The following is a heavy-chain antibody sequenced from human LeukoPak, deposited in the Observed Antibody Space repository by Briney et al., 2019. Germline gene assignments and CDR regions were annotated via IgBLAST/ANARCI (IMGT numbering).Heavy chain of an antibody. D-gene: IGHD4-23*01. CDR1: EFTVSSND. CDR3: ARDRRGYGGNFDY. J-gene: IGHJ4*02. Sequence: LPGGSLRLSCVASEFTVSSNDMSWVRQAPGKGLEWVSVIYSGGTTSYADSVKGRFTISRDNSKNTLYLQMNSLRAEDTALYYCARDRRGYGGNFDYWGQGTLVTVSS. V-gene: IGHV3-66*01. CDR2: IYSGGTT.